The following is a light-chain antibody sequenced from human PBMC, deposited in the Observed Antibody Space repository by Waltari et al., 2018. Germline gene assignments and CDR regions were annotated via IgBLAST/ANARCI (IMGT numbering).Light chain of an antibody. CDR3: HSRDSSGNVL. V-gene: IGLV3-19*01. Sequence: SSELTQDPAVSVALGQTVRLTCQGASPRTYYVSWFHQKPGQAPALAIYGKNNRPAGIPDRFSASSSGSTASLTIIGAQAEDEADYYCHSRDSSGNVLIGGGTKLTVV. CDR2: GKN. J-gene: IGLJ2*01. CDR1: SPRTYY.